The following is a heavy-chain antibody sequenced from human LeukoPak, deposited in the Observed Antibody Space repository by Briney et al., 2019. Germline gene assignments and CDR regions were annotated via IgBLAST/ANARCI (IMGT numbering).Heavy chain of an antibody. J-gene: IGHJ5*02. D-gene: IGHD6-19*01. V-gene: IGHV1-46*01. CDR1: GYTFTSYY. CDR3: ARVSIAVAGYNWFDP. CDR2: INPSGGST. Sequence: GASVKVSCKASGYTFTSYYMHWVRHAPGQGLEWMGIINPSGGSTSYAQKFQGRVTMTRDTSTSTVYMELSSLRSEDTAVYYCARVSIAVAGYNWFDPWGQGTLVTVSS.